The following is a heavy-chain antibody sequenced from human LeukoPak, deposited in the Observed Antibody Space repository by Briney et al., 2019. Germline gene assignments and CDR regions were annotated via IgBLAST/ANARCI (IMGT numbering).Heavy chain of an antibody. V-gene: IGHV4-4*09. CDR2: MYTSVTT. J-gene: IGHJ4*02. Sequence: SETLSLTCTVSGASISTYYWTWVRQPPGKGLEWIGSMYTSVTTKYNPSLKSRGTISVDTSKNRSSLNLISVTAADTAVYYCARHLAPYRPFHDWGQGSLVTASS. D-gene: IGHD1-14*01. CDR1: GASISTYY. CDR3: ARHLAPYRPFHD.